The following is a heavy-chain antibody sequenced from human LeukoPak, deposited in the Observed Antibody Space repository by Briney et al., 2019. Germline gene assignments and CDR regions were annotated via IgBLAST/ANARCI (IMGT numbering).Heavy chain of an antibody. CDR1: GGTFSSYA. Sequence: SVKVSCKASGGTFSSYAISWVRQAPGQGLEWMGRIIPILGIANYAQKIQGRVTITADKSTSTAYMELSSLRSEDTAVYYCARDGASWRETRAAAFDIWGQGTMVTVSS. V-gene: IGHV1-69*04. J-gene: IGHJ3*02. CDR2: IIPILGIA. D-gene: IGHD2-2*01. CDR3: ARDGASWRETRAAAFDI.